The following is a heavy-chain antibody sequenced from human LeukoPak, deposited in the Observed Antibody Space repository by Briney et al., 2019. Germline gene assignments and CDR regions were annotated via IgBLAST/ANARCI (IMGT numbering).Heavy chain of an antibody. D-gene: IGHD2-15*01. J-gene: IGHJ4*02. CDR3: ARGRYCSGGSCDTPMDY. CDR2: ISSSSSTI. V-gene: IGHV3-48*04. Sequence: AGGSLRLSCAASGFTFSSYSMNWVRQAPGKGLEWVSYISSSSSTIYYADSVKGRFTISRDNAKSSLYLQMNSLRAEDTAFYYCARGRYCSGGSCDTPMDYWGQGTLVTVSS. CDR1: GFTFSSYS.